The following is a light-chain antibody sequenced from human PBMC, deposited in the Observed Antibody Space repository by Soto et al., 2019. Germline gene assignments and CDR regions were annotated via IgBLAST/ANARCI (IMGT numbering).Light chain of an antibody. CDR2: GPS. CDR1: QSVNINY. CDR3: QQYANSRT. Sequence: EIVLTQSPGTLSLSPGERATLSCRASQSVNINYFAWYQQKSGQAPRLLIYGPSNRASGIPDRFSGSGSGTDFTLSISGLEPEDFAVYFCQQYANSRTFGQGTKVDIK. V-gene: IGKV3-20*01. J-gene: IGKJ1*01.